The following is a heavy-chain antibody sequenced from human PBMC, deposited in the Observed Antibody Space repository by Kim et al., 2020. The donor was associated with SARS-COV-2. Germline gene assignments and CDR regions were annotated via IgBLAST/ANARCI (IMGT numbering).Heavy chain of an antibody. CDR3: VREVSSSWTEYHFDY. CDR2: IWYDGSNK. D-gene: IGHD6-13*01. CDR1: GFTFSSYG. Sequence: GGSLRLSCAASGFTFSSYGMHWVRQAPGKGLEWVAVIWYDGSNKYYADSVKGRFTISRDNSKNTLYLQMNSLRAEDTAVYYCVREVSSSWTEYHFDYWGQGTLVTVSS. V-gene: IGHV3-33*08. J-gene: IGHJ4*02.